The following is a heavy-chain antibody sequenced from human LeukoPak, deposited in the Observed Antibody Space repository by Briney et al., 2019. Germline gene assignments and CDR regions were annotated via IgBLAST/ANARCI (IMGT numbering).Heavy chain of an antibody. CDR2: ISGSGGST. CDR3: ANGLWAGSSAVLFQH. D-gene: IGHD6-19*01. CDR1: GFTCSSYA. J-gene: IGHJ1*01. Sequence: GGSLRLSGAASGFTCSSYAMSWVRQAPGKGLEWLSAISGSGGSTYYADSVQGRFTISRDNSKNTLYLKTNSLRPEDPAVYYCANGLWAGSSAVLFQHWGQGTLVTVSS. V-gene: IGHV3-23*01.